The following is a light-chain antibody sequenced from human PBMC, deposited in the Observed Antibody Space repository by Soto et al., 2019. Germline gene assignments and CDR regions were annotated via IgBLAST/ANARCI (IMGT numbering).Light chain of an antibody. CDR2: GSS. Sequence: DMQMTQSPSSLSASVGDRVSITGRASQSISSYLNWYRQKPGKAPKLLIYGSSTLQSGVPSRFSGSGSGTDFTLTISTLQPEDFATYYCQQSFSTPYTFSQGTIVEVK. J-gene: IGKJ2*01. CDR1: QSISSY. CDR3: QQSFSTPYT. V-gene: IGKV1-39*01.